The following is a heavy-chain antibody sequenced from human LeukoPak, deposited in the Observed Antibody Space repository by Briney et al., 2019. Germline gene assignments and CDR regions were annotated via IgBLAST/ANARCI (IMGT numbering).Heavy chain of an antibody. Sequence: SETLSLTCTVSGGSISSSSYYWGWIRQPPGKGLEWIGSIYYSGSTYYNPSLKSRVTISVDTSKNQFSLKLSSVTAADTAVYYCARHPDPYRGDVYFDYWGQGTLVTVSS. J-gene: IGHJ4*02. D-gene: IGHD1-26*01. V-gene: IGHV4-39*01. CDR1: GGSISSSSYY. CDR2: IYYSGST. CDR3: ARHPDPYRGDVYFDY.